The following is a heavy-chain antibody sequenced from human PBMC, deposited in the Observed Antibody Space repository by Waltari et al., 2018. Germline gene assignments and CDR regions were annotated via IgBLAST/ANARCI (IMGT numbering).Heavy chain of an antibody. Sequence: EVQLVASGGGLVQPGGSLRLSCDAHGFTLRSYRMHWVRQAPGKGLVWVSLINADGRATLYADSVKGRFTMSRDNAKDTLYLQMNSLRGEETAVYYCAIQISGVVFWGQGTLVTVSS. CDR1: GFTLRSYR. CDR2: INADGRAT. D-gene: IGHD3-3*01. CDR3: AIQISGVVF. J-gene: IGHJ4*02. V-gene: IGHV3-74*01.